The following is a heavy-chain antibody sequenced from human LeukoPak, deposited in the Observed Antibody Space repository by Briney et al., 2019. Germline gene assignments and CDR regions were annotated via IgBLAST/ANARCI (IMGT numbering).Heavy chain of an antibody. CDR3: AREAPLRYFDWSPTYYYYMDV. CDR1: GFTFSSYW. Sequence: PGGSLRLSCVASGFTFSSYWTSWVRQAPGKGLEWVANIKQDGSEKYYVDSVKGRFTISRDNAKNSLYLQMNSQRAEDTAVYYCAREAPLRYFDWSPTYYYYMDVWGKGTTVTVSS. J-gene: IGHJ6*03. V-gene: IGHV3-7*01. CDR2: IKQDGSEK. D-gene: IGHD3-9*01.